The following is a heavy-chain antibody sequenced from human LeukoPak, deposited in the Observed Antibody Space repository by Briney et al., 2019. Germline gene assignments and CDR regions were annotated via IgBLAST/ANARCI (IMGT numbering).Heavy chain of an antibody. V-gene: IGHV5-51*01. CDR3: ARHVVIAAGDSSAFDI. CDR2: IYPDDSNT. D-gene: IGHD6-13*01. J-gene: IGHJ3*02. Sequence: GESLKISCKGSGYRITSYWIGWVRQMPGKGLEWMGIIYPDDSNTRYSPSFQGQVTISADKSISTAYLQWSSLKASDTAMYYCARHVVIAAGDSSAFDIWGQGTMVTVSS. CDR1: GYRITSYW.